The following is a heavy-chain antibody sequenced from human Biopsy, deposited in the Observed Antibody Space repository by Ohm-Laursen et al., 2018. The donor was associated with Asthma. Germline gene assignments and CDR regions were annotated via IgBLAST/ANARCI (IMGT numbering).Heavy chain of an antibody. J-gene: IGHJ6*02. CDR2: LIPVLGTP. V-gene: IGHV1-69*01. Sequence: GSSVKVSCKASGDSSSNYAISWVRQAPGQGLEWMGGLIPVLGTPDHAQMFEGRVTITADESTSTAYMELSSLSSEDTAVYYCARGYSGSDRIVYYYSGLEVWGRGTTVAVSS. D-gene: IGHD5-12*01. CDR3: ARGYSGSDRIVYYYSGLEV. CDR1: GDSSSNYA.